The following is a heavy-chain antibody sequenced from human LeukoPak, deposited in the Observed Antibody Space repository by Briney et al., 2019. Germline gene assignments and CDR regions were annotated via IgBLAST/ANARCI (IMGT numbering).Heavy chain of an antibody. CDR1: GFTFSSYA. Sequence: GGSLRLSCAASGFTFSSYAVHWVRQAPGKGLEWVAVISYDGSNKDYADSVKGRFTISRDNSKNTLYLQMNSLRAEDTAVYYCAKLLSGSYCYYCGLDVWGQGTTVTVSS. CDR3: AKLLSGSYCYYCGLDV. CDR2: ISYDGSNK. D-gene: IGHD6-19*01. J-gene: IGHJ6*02. V-gene: IGHV3-30-3*02.